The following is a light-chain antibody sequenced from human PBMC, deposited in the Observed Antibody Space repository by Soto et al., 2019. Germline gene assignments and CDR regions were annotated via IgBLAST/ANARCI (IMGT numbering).Light chain of an antibody. Sequence: QPVLTQPPSVSGAPGQRVSISCTGSSSNIGAGYDVHWYEHLPGTAPKLLIYQNNNRPSGVPDRFSGSKSGTSASLAITGLQAEDEADYYCQSYDSSLSAMVFGGGTKLTVL. J-gene: IGLJ2*01. CDR3: QSYDSSLSAMV. CDR1: SSNIGAGYD. CDR2: QNN. V-gene: IGLV1-40*01.